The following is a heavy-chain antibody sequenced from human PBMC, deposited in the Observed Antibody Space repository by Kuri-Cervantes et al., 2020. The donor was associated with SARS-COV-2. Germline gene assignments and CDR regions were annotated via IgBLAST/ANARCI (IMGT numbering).Heavy chain of an antibody. CDR3: ARDLREDAFDI. V-gene: IGHV4-39*07. Sequence: SETLSLTCTVSGGSISSSSYYWGWIRQPPGKGLEWIGSIYYSGSTYYNPYRKSRVTISVDTSKNQFSLKLSSVTAADTAVYYCARDLREDAFDIWGQGTIVTVSS. CDR1: GGSISSSSYY. J-gene: IGHJ3*02. CDR2: IYYSGST.